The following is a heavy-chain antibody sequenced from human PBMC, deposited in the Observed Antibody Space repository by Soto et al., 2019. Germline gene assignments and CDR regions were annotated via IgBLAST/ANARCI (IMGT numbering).Heavy chain of an antibody. J-gene: IGHJ6*02. V-gene: IGHV1-8*01. CDR2: MNPNSGNT. CDR1: GYTFTSYD. CDR3: AGEKTSYGMEV. Sequence: QVQLVQSGAEVKKPGASVKVSCKASGYTFTSYDINWVRQATGQGLEWMGWMNPNSGNTGYAQKFQGRVTMTRNTSISTSYMELSSPRSEDTAVNYCAGEKTSYGMEVCGQGTTVTVSS.